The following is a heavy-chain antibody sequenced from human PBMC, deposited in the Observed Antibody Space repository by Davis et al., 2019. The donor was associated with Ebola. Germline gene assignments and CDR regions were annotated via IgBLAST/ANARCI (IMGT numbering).Heavy chain of an antibody. CDR3: ASGLVRGESYWYFDL. CDR1: GGTFSSYA. Sequence: SVKVSCKASGGTFSSYAISWVRQTPGQGLEWMGGVIPILGIANYAQKFQGRVTITADESTSTAYMELSSLRSEDTAVYYCASGLVRGESYWYFDLWGRGTLVTVSS. J-gene: IGHJ2*01. CDR2: VIPILGIA. D-gene: IGHD6-6*01. V-gene: IGHV1-69*10.